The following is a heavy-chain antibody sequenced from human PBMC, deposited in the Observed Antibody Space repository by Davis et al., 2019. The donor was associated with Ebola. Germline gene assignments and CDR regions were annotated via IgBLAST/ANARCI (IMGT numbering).Heavy chain of an antibody. J-gene: IGHJ3*02. CDR3: ARGYYYDSSGYDGAFDI. V-gene: IGHV1-18*01. CDR1: GYTFTSYG. D-gene: IGHD3-22*01. Sequence: ASVKVSCKASGYTFTSYGISWVRQAPGQGLEWMGWISAYNGNTNYAQRLQGRVTMTTDTSTSTAYMELRCLRSDDTAVYYCARGYYYDSSGYDGAFDIWGQGTMVTVSS. CDR2: ISAYNGNT.